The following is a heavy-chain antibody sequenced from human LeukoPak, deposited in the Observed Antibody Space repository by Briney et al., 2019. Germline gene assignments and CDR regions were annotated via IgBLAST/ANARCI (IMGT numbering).Heavy chain of an antibody. V-gene: IGHV3-48*03. CDR3: ARRTSGAFAI. J-gene: IGHJ3*02. Sequence: CLRPSRAAAAFSFSDHGMNWVRQARGKGRGWVSYISSSGSHKFYPDSVKGRFTISRDNAKNSLFLQMNSLRAEDTAVYYCARRTSGAFAIWGQGTKVTVSS. CDR2: ISSSGSHK. CDR1: AFSFSDHG.